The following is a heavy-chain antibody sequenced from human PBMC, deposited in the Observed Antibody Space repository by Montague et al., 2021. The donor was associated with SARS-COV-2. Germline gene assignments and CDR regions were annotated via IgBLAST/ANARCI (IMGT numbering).Heavy chain of an antibody. D-gene: IGHD4-17*01. V-gene: IGHV4-34*01. CDR2: INHSGST. CDR1: GGSFSGYY. Sequence: SETLSLTCAVYGGSFSGYYCSWNCLPPGNGQEWIGEINHSGSTNYNPSLKSRVPISVDTSKNQFSLKLRSVTAADTAVYYCARGRAVTTFDYYYYGMDVWGQGTTVTVSS. J-gene: IGHJ6*02. CDR3: ARGRAVTTFDYYYYGMDV.